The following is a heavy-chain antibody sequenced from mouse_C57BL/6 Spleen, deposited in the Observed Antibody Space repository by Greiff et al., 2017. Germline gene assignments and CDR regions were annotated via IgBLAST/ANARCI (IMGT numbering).Heavy chain of an antibody. V-gene: IGHV1-7*01. D-gene: IGHD4-1*01. CDR2: INPSSGYT. J-gene: IGHJ4*01. CDR1: GYTFTSYW. Sequence: VKLVESGAELAKPGASVKLSCKASGYTFTSYWMHWVKQRPGQGLEWIGYINPSSGYTKYNQKFKGKATLTADKSSSTAYMPLSSLTYEDSAVYYCDRTGTYYYAMDYWGQGTSVTVSS. CDR3: DRTGTYYYAMDY.